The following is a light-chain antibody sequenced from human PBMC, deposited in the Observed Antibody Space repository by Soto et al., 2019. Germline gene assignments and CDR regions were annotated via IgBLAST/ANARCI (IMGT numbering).Light chain of an antibody. Sequence: EIVMTQSPGTLSVSPGERATLSCRASQSVATNLAWYQQKPGQPPRLLIYGASNRATGIPARFSGSGSGTDFTLTISSLEPEDFAVYYCQQRSNWPPNTFGQGTRLEIK. J-gene: IGKJ5*01. CDR1: QSVATN. CDR3: QQRSNWPPNT. V-gene: IGKV3-11*01. CDR2: GAS.